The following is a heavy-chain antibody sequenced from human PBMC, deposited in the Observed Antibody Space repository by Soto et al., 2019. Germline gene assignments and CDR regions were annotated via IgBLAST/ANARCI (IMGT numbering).Heavy chain of an antibody. Sequence: SETLSLTCSVYVGSFSGYYWSWSRQPPGKGLEWIGEINHSGSTNYNPSLKSRVTISVDTSKNQFSLKLSSVTAADTAVYYCARDRPSAAGDYWGQGTLVTVSS. J-gene: IGHJ4*02. CDR1: VGSFSGYY. CDR2: INHSGST. CDR3: ARDRPSAAGDY. V-gene: IGHV4-34*01. D-gene: IGHD6-13*01.